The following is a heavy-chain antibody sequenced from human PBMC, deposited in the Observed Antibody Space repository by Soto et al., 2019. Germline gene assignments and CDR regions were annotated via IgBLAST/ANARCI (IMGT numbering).Heavy chain of an antibody. Sequence: PGGSLRLSCAASGCTFGNYFMSWIRQAPGKGLGWGSFISGSSDNIKYADSVKGRFTISRDNAKNSLYLQMNSLRADDTAVYYCVRDSARIVVVPRVDGGDWLDP. CDR3: VRDSARIVVVPRVDGGDWLDP. D-gene: IGHD2-2*01. CDR2: ISGSSDNI. CDR1: GCTFGNYF. V-gene: IGHV3-11*06. J-gene: IGHJ5*02.